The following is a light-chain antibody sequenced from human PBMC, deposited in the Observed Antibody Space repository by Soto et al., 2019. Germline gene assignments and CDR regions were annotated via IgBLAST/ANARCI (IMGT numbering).Light chain of an antibody. J-gene: IGKJ4*01. V-gene: IGKV1-39*01. CDR1: QSISNL. CDR3: QQYYNSFLT. Sequence: DIQMTQSPSSLSASLGDRVTITCRASQSISNLLNWVQHKPGNAPKVLISAASTLQSGVPPRFSGSESGTDFTLTISSLQPEDSASYYCQQYYNSFLTFGGGTKGEIK. CDR2: AAS.